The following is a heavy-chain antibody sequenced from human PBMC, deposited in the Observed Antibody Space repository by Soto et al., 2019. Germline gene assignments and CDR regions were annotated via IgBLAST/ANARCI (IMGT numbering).Heavy chain of an antibody. Sequence: ASVKVSCKASGYTFTRYNVHGVRQAPGQGLEWMAIINPSGGTTYYVQKFEGRVTLTTDTSTSTVYMELSSLRSDDTAVYYCARVRGGGSEYFFDYWGQGTLVTVSS. CDR2: INPSGGTT. J-gene: IGHJ4*02. CDR1: GYTFTRYN. V-gene: IGHV1-46*01. CDR3: ARVRGGGSEYFFDY. D-gene: IGHD2-15*01.